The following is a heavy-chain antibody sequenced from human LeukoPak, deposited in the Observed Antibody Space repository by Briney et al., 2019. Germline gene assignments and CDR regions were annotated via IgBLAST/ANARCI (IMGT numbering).Heavy chain of an antibody. CDR1: GYTFTGYY. J-gene: IGHJ4*02. V-gene: IGHV1-2*02. Sequence: ASVKASCKASGYTFTGYYMHWVRQAPGQGLEWMGWINPNSGGTNYAQKFQGRVTMTRDTSISTAYMELSRLRSDDTGVYYCARDLLWFGESNGDYWGQGTLVTVSS. CDR2: INPNSGGT. CDR3: ARDLLWFGESNGDY. D-gene: IGHD3-10*01.